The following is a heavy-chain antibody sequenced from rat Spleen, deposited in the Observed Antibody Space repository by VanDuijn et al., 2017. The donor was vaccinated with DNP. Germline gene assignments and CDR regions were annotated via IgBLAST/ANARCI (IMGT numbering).Heavy chain of an antibody. J-gene: IGHJ4*01. CDR1: GFSLTSYN. CDR3: AREGFDAMDA. V-gene: IGHV2-41*01. Sequence: QVQLKESGPGLVQPSQTLSLTCTVAGFSLTSYNVHWVRQPPGKGLEWMGVIWNTGGTRYNSALKSRLSISKDTSKSQVFLKMNSLQTEDTATYYCAREGFDAMDAWGQGTSVTVSS. CDR2: IWNTGGT. D-gene: IGHD1-6*01.